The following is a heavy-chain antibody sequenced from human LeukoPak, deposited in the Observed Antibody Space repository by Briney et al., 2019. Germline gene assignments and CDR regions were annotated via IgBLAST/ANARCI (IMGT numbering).Heavy chain of an antibody. CDR2: IYHSGST. V-gene: IGHV4-38-2*02. D-gene: IGHD2-15*01. CDR3: ARDLNSYSGLANWFDP. J-gene: IGHJ5*02. Sequence: SETLSLTCTVSGYSISSGYYWGWIRQPPGTGLEWIGSIYHSGSTYYNPSLKSRVTISVDTSKNQFSLKLSSVTAADTAVYYCARDLNSYSGLANWFDPWGQGTLVTVSS. CDR1: GYSISSGYY.